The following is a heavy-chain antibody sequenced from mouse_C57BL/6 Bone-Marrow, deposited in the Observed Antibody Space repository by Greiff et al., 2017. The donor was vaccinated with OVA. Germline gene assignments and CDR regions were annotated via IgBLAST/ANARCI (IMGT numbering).Heavy chain of an antibody. V-gene: IGHV2-5*01. J-gene: IGHJ4*01. Sequence: QVQLQQSGPGLVQPSQSLSITCTVSGFSLTSYGVHWVRQSPGKGLEWLGVIWRGGSTDYNAAFMSRLSITKDNSKSQVFFKMNSLQADDTAIYYCAKRRYYYGSSYGYAMDYWGQGTSVTVSS. CDR3: AKRRYYYGSSYGYAMDY. CDR1: GFSLTSYG. CDR2: IWRGGST. D-gene: IGHD1-1*01.